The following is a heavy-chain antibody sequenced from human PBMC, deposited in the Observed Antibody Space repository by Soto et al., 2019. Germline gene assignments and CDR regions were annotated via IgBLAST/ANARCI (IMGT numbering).Heavy chain of an antibody. V-gene: IGHV1-2*04. CDR2: INPNSGGT. D-gene: IGHD3-9*01. CDR1: GYTFTGYY. J-gene: IGHJ6*02. CDR3: AREFAPILYFDWLSTYGMYV. Sequence: QVQLVQSGAEVKKPGASVKVSCKASGYTFTGYYMHWVRQAPGQGLEWMGWINPNSGGTNYAQKFQGWVTMTRDTSISTAYMELSRLRSDDTDVYYCAREFAPILYFDWLSTYGMYVWGQGTTVTVSS.